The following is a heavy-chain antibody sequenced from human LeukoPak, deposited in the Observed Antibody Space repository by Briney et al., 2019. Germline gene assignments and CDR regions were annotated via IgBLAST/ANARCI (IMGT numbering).Heavy chain of an antibody. J-gene: IGHJ4*02. V-gene: IGHV3-30*04. CDR3: ARALPGYSYGIDY. CDR2: ISYDGSNK. CDR1: GFTFSSYA. Sequence: GGSLRLSCAASGFTFSSYAMHWVRQAPGKGLEWVAVISYDGSNKYYADSVKGRFTISRDNSKNTLCLQMNSLRAEDTAVYYCARALPGYSYGIDYWGQGTLVTVSS. D-gene: IGHD5-18*01.